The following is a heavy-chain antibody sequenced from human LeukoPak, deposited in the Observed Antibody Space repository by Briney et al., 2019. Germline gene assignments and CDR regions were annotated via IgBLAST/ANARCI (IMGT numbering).Heavy chain of an antibody. Sequence: PGGSLRLSCAASGFTFSSYAMSWVRQAPGKGLEWVSAISGSGVSTYYADSVKGRLTISRDNSKNTLYLQMNSLRAEDTAVYYCARDSGSGSHRGPIGYWFDPWGQGTLVTVSS. CDR2: ISGSGVST. CDR3: ARDSGSGSHRGPIGYWFDP. D-gene: IGHD3-10*01. CDR1: GFTFSSYA. V-gene: IGHV3-23*01. J-gene: IGHJ5*02.